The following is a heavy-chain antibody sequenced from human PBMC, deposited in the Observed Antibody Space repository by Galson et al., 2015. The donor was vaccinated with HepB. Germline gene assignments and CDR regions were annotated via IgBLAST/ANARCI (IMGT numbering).Heavy chain of an antibody. Sequence: ETLSLTCTMSGGSISDYYCGWIRQSPGKELEWIGYVSRSENTKYNPSLKSRVTMALNTSKNQFSLRLTFVTAADTAVYYCVTGRGWLVDYWGQGMFVTVSS. CDR3: VTGRGWLVDY. V-gene: IGHV4-59*01. CDR1: GGSISDYY. CDR2: VSRSENT. D-gene: IGHD6-19*01. J-gene: IGHJ4*02.